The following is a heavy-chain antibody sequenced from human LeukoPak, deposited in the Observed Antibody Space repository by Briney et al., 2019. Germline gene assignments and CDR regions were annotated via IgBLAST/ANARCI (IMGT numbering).Heavy chain of an antibody. CDR2: IYYSGST. D-gene: IGHD3-10*01. J-gene: IGHJ5*02. V-gene: IGHV4-30-4*08. Sequence: SETLSLTCAVYGGSFSGYYWSWIRQPPGKGLEWIGYIYYSGSTYYNPSLKSRVTILVDTSKNQFSLKLSSVTAADTAVYYCARGRHYYGSGSYERRHWFDPWGQGTLVTVSS. CDR3: ARGRHYYGSGSYERRHWFDP. CDR1: GGSFSGYY.